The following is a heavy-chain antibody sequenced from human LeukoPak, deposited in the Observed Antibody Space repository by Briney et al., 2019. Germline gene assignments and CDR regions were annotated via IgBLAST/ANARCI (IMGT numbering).Heavy chain of an antibody. CDR2: ISGSGGST. V-gene: IGHV3-23*01. CDR3: AKDHDIVVVPAFDY. CDR1: GFTFNTYA. Sequence: GGSLRLSCAASGFTFNTYAMSWVRQAPRKGLEWVSAISGSGGSTYYADSVRGRFTISRDISKNTLYLQINSLRADDTAVYYCAKDHDIVVVPAFDYWGQGTLVTVSS. D-gene: IGHD2-2*01. J-gene: IGHJ4*02.